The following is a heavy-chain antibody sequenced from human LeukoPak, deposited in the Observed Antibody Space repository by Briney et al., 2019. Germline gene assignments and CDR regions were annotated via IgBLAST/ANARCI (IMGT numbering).Heavy chain of an antibody. CDR1: GFTFSGQG. V-gene: IGHV3-23*01. CDR2: IGGSGDTT. D-gene: IGHD3-10*01. J-gene: IGHJ4*02. Sequence: GGSLRLSCAASGFTFSGQGMRWVRQAPGKGLEWVSAIGGSGDTTYYADSVKGRFTISRDNSKNTLYLQMNSLRAEDTALYFCAKARGFAEFDYWGEGTLVTVSS. CDR3: AKARGFAEFDY.